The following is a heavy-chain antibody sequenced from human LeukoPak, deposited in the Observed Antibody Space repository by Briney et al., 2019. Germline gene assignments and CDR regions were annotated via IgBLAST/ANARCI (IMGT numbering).Heavy chain of an antibody. CDR2: FIPILGIA. Sequence: SVKVSCKASGGTFSSYAISWVRQAPGQGLEWMGRFIPILGIANYAQKFQGRVTITADKSTSTAYMELSSLRSEDTAVYYCARVGSSNREDYWGQGTLVTVSS. CDR3: ARVGSSNREDY. D-gene: IGHD6-13*01. V-gene: IGHV1-69*04. CDR1: GGTFSSYA. J-gene: IGHJ4*02.